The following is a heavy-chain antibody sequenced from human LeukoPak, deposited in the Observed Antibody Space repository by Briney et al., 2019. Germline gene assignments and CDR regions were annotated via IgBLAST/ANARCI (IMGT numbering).Heavy chain of an antibody. Sequence: SGTLSLTCTVSGGSVSISNYYWGWIRQPPGKGLEWIGSIYYSGSTYYNPSLKSRVTLSVDTSKNEFSLKLSSVTAADTAVYFCARRPSDYYFDFWGQGTLVTVSS. CDR3: ARRPSDYYFDF. J-gene: IGHJ4*02. V-gene: IGHV4-39*01. CDR1: GGSVSISNYY. CDR2: IYYSGST. D-gene: IGHD2-21*02.